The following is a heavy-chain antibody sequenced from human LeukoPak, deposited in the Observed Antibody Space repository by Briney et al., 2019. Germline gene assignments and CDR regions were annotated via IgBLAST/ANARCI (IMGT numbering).Heavy chain of an antibody. CDR2: ILYGGMKT. V-gene: IGHV3-30*04. CDR3: ARDKYATVVTQYYFDY. D-gene: IGHD4-23*01. CDR1: GFIFSTYS. J-gene: IGHJ4*02. Sequence: GGPLTLPCTVWGFIFSTYSMHWVRQSRGKAVECVAVILYGGMKTYSAASVKGRFTISRDNSTKPLSLQMNSLTPEDTAMYYCARDKYATVVTQYYFDYWGQGTLVTVSS.